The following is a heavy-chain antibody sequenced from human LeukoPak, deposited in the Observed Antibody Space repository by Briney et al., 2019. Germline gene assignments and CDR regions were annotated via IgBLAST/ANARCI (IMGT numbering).Heavy chain of an antibody. J-gene: IGHJ6*02. CDR2: ISWNSGSI. V-gene: IGHV3-9*01. Sequence: PGGSLRLSCAASGFTFDDYAMHWVRQAPGKGLEWVSGISWNSGSIGYADSVKGRFTISRDNAKNSLYLQMNSLRAEVTALYYCAKDRNSYYYGSGSLRGDYYYGMDVWGQGTTVAVFS. D-gene: IGHD3-10*01. CDR1: GFTFDDYA. CDR3: AKDRNSYYYGSGSLRGDYYYGMDV.